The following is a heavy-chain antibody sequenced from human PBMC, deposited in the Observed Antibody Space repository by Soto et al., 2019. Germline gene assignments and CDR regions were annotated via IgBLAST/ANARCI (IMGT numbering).Heavy chain of an antibody. CDR2: IYPGDSDT. V-gene: IGHV5-51*01. Sequence: PGESLKISCKGSGYSFTTYWIAWVRQMPGKGPEWMGIIYPGDSDTRYSPSFQGQVTISADKSISTAYLQWSSLKASDTAMYYCARFGILEYYDYYGMDVWGLGTTVTVSS. CDR1: GYSFTTYW. J-gene: IGHJ6*02. CDR3: ARFGILEYYDYYGMDV. D-gene: IGHD3-10*01.